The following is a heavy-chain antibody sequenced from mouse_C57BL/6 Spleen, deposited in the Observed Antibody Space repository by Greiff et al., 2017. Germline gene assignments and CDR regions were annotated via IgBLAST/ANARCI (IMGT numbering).Heavy chain of an antibody. J-gene: IGHJ3*01. CDR3: ARSGRTAQATSWFAY. CDR2: IDPSDSYT. D-gene: IGHD3-2*02. V-gene: IGHV1-69*01. Sequence: VQLQQPGAELVMPGASVKLSCKASGYTFTSYWMHWVKQRPGQGLEWIGEIDPSDSYTNYNQKFKGKSTLTVDKSSSTAYMQLSSLTSEDSAVXYCARSGRTAQATSWFAYWGQGTLVTVSA. CDR1: GYTFTSYW.